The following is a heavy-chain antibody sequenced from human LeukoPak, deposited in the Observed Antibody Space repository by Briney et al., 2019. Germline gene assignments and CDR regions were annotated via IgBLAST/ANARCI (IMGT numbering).Heavy chain of an antibody. Sequence: PGRSLRLSCAASELIFPDAWMSWVRQAPGKGLEWVSSISSSSSYIYYAVSVKGRFTLSRDNAKNSLYLQMNSLRAEDTAVYYCASGRDPLDYWGQGTLVTVSS. CDR3: ASGRDPLDY. CDR1: ELIFPDAW. D-gene: IGHD1-26*01. V-gene: IGHV3-21*01. J-gene: IGHJ4*02. CDR2: ISSSSSYI.